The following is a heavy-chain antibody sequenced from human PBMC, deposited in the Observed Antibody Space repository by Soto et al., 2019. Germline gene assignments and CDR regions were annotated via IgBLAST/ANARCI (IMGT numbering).Heavy chain of an antibody. V-gene: IGHV4-59*01. D-gene: IGHD1-26*01. CDR3: ARSLYSGSYTNWFDT. CDR1: GGSISSYY. Sequence: PSETLSLTCTVSGGSISSYYWSWIRQPPGKGLEYIGYIYYSGSTNYNPSLKSRFTMSVDTSKKQFSLKLSSVAAADTAVYYCARSLYSGSYTNWFDTWGQGTLVTVSS. CDR2: IYYSGST. J-gene: IGHJ5*01.